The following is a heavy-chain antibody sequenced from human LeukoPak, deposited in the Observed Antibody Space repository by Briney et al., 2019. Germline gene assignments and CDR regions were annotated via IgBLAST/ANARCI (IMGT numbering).Heavy chain of an antibody. J-gene: IGHJ3*02. V-gene: IGHV3-48*03. CDR3: ARDLDFWTAFDI. Sequence: PGGSLRLSCAASGFTFSSYEMNWVRQAPGRGMEWVSYISSSGSTIYYADSVKGRFTISRDNAKNSLYLQMNSLRAEDTAVYFCARDLDFWTAFDIWGQGTMVTVSS. D-gene: IGHD3/OR15-3a*01. CDR1: GFTFSSYE. CDR2: ISSSGSTI.